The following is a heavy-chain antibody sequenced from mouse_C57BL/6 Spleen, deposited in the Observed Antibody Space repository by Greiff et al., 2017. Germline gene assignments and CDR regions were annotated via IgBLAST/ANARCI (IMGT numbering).Heavy chain of an antibody. D-gene: IGHD1-2*01. CDR2: IYPGDGDT. Sequence: QVQLKQSGAELVKPGASVKISCKASGYAFSSYWMNWVKQRPGKGLEWIGQIYPGDGDTNYNGKFKGKATLTADKSSSTAYMQLSSLTSEDSAVYFCARRYYGDDYAMDYWGQGTSVTVSS. J-gene: IGHJ4*01. CDR3: ARRYYGDDYAMDY. V-gene: IGHV1-80*01. CDR1: GYAFSSYW.